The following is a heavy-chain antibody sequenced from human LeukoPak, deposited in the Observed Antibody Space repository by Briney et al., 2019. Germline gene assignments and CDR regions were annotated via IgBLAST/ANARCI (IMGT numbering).Heavy chain of an antibody. J-gene: IGHJ4*02. CDR2: IYSGGST. V-gene: IGHV3-66*02. CDR3: ARSHCSSTSCPFDY. D-gene: IGHD2-2*01. Sequence: GGSLRLSCAASGFTVSSNYMSWVRQAPGKGLEWVSVIYSGGSTYYADSVKGRFTISSDNSKNTLYLQMNSLRAEDTAVYYCARSHCSSTSCPFDYWGQGTLVTVSS. CDR1: GFTVSSNY.